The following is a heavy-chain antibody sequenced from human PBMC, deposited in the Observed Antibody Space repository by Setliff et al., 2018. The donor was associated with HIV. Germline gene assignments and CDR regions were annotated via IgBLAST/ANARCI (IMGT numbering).Heavy chain of an antibody. Sequence: RASVKVSCKASGDTFNNYAISWVRQAPGQGLEWMGGIIPIFGTANYAQKFQGRVTITADESTSTAYMELSSLRSEDTAVYYCAKGNSYAENAFDIWGQGTMVTVSS. J-gene: IGHJ3*02. CDR1: GDTFNNYA. CDR2: IIPIFGTA. V-gene: IGHV1-69*13. CDR3: AKGNSYAENAFDI. D-gene: IGHD5-18*01.